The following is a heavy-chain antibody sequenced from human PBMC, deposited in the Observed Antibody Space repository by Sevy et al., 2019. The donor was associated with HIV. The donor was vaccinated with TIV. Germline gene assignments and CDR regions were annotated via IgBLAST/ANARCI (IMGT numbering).Heavy chain of an antibody. V-gene: IGHV3-23*01. Sequence: GGSLRLSCAASGFTFNNYAMNWVRQAPGKGLEWVSTISGSGGSTAHADSVKGRFPISRDNSKNTLYLQMNSLRAEDTAVYYCAKDLYYDTSLFDYWGQGTLVTVSS. CDR1: GFTFNNYA. CDR3: AKDLYYDTSLFDY. J-gene: IGHJ4*02. CDR2: ISGSGGST. D-gene: IGHD3-22*01.